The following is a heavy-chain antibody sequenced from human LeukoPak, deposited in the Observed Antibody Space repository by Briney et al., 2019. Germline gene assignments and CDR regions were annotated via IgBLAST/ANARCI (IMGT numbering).Heavy chain of an antibody. CDR2: IIPIFGTA. Sequence: SVKVSCKASGGTFSSYAISWVRQAPGQGLEWMGGIIPIFGTANYAQKFQGRVTITADESTSTAYMEPSSLRAEDTAVYYCAKVAGWFGELSEYYFDYWGQGTLVTVSS. V-gene: IGHV1-69*13. CDR1: GGTFSSYA. D-gene: IGHD3-10*01. CDR3: AKVAGWFGELSEYYFDY. J-gene: IGHJ4*02.